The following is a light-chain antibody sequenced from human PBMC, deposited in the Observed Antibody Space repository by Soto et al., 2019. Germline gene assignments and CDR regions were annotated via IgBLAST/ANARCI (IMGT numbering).Light chain of an antibody. Sequence: EIVLTQSPATLSLSPGERATLSCRASQSVSSYLAWYQQKPGQAPRLLIYDASNKATGIPARFSGSGSGTDFTLTISSLEPEDFAFYYCQQRSNWPTCGQGTKVEIK. CDR1: QSVSSY. J-gene: IGKJ1*01. CDR2: DAS. CDR3: QQRSNWPT. V-gene: IGKV3-11*01.